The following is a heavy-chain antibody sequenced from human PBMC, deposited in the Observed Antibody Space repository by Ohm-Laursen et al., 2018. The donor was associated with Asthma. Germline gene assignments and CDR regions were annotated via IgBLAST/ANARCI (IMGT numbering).Heavy chain of an antibody. J-gene: IGHJ5*02. CDR2: IYYSGNT. V-gene: IGHV4-31*03. CDR1: GGSISRGDYY. D-gene: IGHD1-26*01. CDR3: AKYSGTYYWFDP. Sequence: TLSLTCTVSGGSISRGDYYWSWIRQHPGKGLEWIGYIYYSGNTYYNPSLKSRVTISVDTSKNQFSLKLSSVTAADTALYYCAKYSGTYYWFDPWDQGTLVTVSS.